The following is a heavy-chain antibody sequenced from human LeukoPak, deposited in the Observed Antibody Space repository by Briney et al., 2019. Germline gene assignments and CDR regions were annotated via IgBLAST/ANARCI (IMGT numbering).Heavy chain of an antibody. CDR3: ARRAYSAAYWKHFDY. CDR1: GYSISSDYY. V-gene: IGHV4-38-2*02. D-gene: IGHD1-1*01. J-gene: IGHJ4*02. Sequence: TSETLSLTCTVSGYSISSDYYWGWIRQPPGKGLEWIGSIYHSGSTYYNSSLKSRVTISVDTSKNQFSLKLNSVTAADTAVYFCARRAYSAAYWKHFDYWGQGTLVTVSS. CDR2: IYHSGST.